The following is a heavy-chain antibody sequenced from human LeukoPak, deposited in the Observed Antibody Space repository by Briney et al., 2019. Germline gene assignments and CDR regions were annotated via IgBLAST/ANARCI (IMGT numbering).Heavy chain of an antibody. CDR1: GLTFSSYA. CDR2: ISGSGGST. CDR3: AKDGPGGDYYYYGMDV. Sequence: PGGSLRLSCAASGLTFSSYAMSWVRRAPGKGLEWVSAISGSGGSTYYADSVKGRFTISRDNSKNTLYLQMNSLRAEDTAVYYCAKDGPGGDYYYYGMDVWGKGTTVTVSS. J-gene: IGHJ6*04. D-gene: IGHD3-10*01. V-gene: IGHV3-23*01.